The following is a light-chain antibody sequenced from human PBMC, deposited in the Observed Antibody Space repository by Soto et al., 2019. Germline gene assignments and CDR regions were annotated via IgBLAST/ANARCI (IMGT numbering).Light chain of an antibody. CDR3: QQYNNWPGT. CDR1: QSVSSN. J-gene: IGKJ1*01. V-gene: IGKV3-15*01. Sequence: ETVLTQSPATLSVSPGESATLSCRASQSVSSNLAWYQQKPGQAPRLLIYGASTRATGIPARFSGSGSGTEFTLTISSLQSEDFAVYYCQQYNNWPGTFGRGTKVEIK. CDR2: GAS.